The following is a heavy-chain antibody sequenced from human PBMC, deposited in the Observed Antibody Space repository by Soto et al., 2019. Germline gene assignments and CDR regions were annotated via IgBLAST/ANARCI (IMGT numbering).Heavy chain of an antibody. CDR1: GFTFSSYW. CDR3: ARGDPTYSKYYYYYMDV. Sequence: GGSLRLSCAASGFTFSSYWMHWVRQAPGKGLVWVSRINSDGRSTRYADSVKGLFTISRDNAKNTLYLQMNSLRAEDTSVYYCARGDPTYSKYYYYYMDVWGKGTTVTVSS. D-gene: IGHD4-4*01. V-gene: IGHV3-74*01. J-gene: IGHJ6*03. CDR2: INSDGRST.